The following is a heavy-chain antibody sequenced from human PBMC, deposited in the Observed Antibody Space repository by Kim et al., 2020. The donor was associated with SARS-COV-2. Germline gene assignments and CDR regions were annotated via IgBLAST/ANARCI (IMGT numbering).Heavy chain of an antibody. V-gene: IGHV4-31*03. D-gene: IGHD2-15*01. J-gene: IGHJ3*02. Sequence: TLSLTCTVSGGSISSGGYYWSWIRQHPGKGLEWIGYIYYSGSTYYNPSLKSRVTISVDTSKNQFSLKLSSVTAADTAVYYCARAFTDIVVVVAANPEHDAFDIWGQGTMVTVSS. CDR3: ARAFTDIVVVVAANPEHDAFDI. CDR1: GGSISSGGYY. CDR2: IYYSGST.